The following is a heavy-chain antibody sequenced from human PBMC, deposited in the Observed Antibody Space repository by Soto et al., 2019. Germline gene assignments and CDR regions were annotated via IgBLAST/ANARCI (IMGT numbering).Heavy chain of an antibody. CDR2: IYSGGAT. J-gene: IGHJ4*02. V-gene: IGHV3-53*01. Sequence: GGSLSLSCAPPGSPVGTAPLSWSRWAPGKGLEWVSVIYSGGATYYADSVKGRFTISRDNSKNTLYLQMDSLRAEDTAVYYCARDKGGDSAAYSDSWGQGTLVTVSS. D-gene: IGHD3-22*01. CDR1: GSPVGTAP. CDR3: ARDKGGDSAAYSDS.